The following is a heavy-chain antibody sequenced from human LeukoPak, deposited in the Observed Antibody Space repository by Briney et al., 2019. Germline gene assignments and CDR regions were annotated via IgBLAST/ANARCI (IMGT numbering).Heavy chain of an antibody. CDR3: ARAGDH. V-gene: IGHV3-48*02. Sequence: GGSLRLSCAASGFTFSSYTMNWVRQAPGKGLEWVSYISSGGSTIHYADSVKGRFIISRDNAKNSLYLQLNSLRDEDTAVYYCARAGDHWGQGTLVTVSS. J-gene: IGHJ4*02. CDR1: GFTFSSYT. D-gene: IGHD3-10*01. CDR2: ISSGGSTI.